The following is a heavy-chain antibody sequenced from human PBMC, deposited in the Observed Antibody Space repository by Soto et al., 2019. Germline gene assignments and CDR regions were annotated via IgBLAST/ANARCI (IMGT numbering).Heavy chain of an antibody. Sequence: GGSLRLSCAASGFTVSSNYMSWVRQAPGKGLEWVSVIYSGGSTYYADSVKGRFTISRDNSKNTLYLQMNSLRAEDTAVYYCARDLRPGYYYMGVWGKGTTVTVSS. CDR3: ARDLRPGYYYMGV. V-gene: IGHV3-66*01. D-gene: IGHD3-16*01. J-gene: IGHJ6*03. CDR1: GFTVSSNY. CDR2: IYSGGST.